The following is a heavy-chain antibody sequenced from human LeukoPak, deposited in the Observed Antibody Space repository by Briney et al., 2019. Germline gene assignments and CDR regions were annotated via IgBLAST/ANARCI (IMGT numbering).Heavy chain of an antibody. V-gene: IGHV3-23*01. CDR2: ISGSGGST. CDR1: GFTISNAY. D-gene: IGHD5-12*01. J-gene: IGHJ4*02. CDR3: AKEVATREFDY. Sequence: GGSLRLSCAASGFTISNAYMSWVRQAPGKGLEWVSAISGSGGSTYYADSVKGRFTISRDNSKNTLYLQMNSLRAEDTAVYYCAKEVATREFDYWGQGTLVTVSS.